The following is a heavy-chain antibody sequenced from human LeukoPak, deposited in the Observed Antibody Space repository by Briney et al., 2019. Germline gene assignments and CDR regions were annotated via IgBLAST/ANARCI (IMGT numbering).Heavy chain of an antibody. CDR1: GGTFSSYA. Sequence: SVKVSCKASGGTFSSYAISWVRQAPGQGLEWMGGIIPIFGTANYAQKFQGGVTITADESTSTAYMELSSLRSEDTAVYYCASGGYSGYDFYYYYYGMDVWGKGTTVTVSS. J-gene: IGHJ6*04. CDR3: ASGGYSGYDFYYYYYGMDV. D-gene: IGHD5-12*01. V-gene: IGHV1-69*13. CDR2: IIPIFGTA.